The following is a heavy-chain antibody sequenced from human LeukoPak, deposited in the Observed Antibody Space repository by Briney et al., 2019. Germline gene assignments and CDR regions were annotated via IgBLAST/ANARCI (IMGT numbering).Heavy chain of an antibody. CDR1: GFSLSTSGMC. CDR2: IGWDDDK. V-gene: IGHV2-70*11. J-gene: IGHJ4*02. CDR3: ARIRGSRYYFDY. Sequence: ESGPTLVNPTQSLTLTCTFSGFSLSTSGMCVSWIRQPPGKALEWLARIGWDDDKYYSTSLKTRLTISKDTSKNQVVLTMTNMDPVDTATYYCARIRGSRYYFDYWGQGTLVTVSS. D-gene: IGHD6-13*01.